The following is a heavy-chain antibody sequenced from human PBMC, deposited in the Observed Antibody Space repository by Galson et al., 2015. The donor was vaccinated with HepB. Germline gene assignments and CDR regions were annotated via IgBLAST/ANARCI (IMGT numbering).Heavy chain of an antibody. CDR3: ARVLWFGEALDY. V-gene: IGHV3-21*01. CDR1: GFTFSSYS. CDR2: ISSSSSYI. D-gene: IGHD3-10*01. Sequence: TLRLSCAASGFTFSSYSMNWVRQAPGKGLEWVSSISSSSSYIYYADSVKGRFTISRDNAKNSLYLQMNSLRAEDTAVYYCARVLWFGEALDYWGQGTLVTVSS. J-gene: IGHJ4*02.